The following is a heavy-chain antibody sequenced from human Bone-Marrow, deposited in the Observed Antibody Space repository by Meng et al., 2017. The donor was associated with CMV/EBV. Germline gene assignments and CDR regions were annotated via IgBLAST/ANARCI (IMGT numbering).Heavy chain of an antibody. V-gene: IGHV2-5*01. CDR1: GFSLSTSGVG. Sequence: SGPTLVKPTQTLTLTCTFSGFSLSTSGVGVGWIRQPPGKALEWLALIYWNDDKRYSPSLKSRLTITKDTSKNQVVLTMTNMDPVDTATYYCAHRRGYDFWASYGMDVWGQGTTVTFSS. D-gene: IGHD3-3*01. J-gene: IGHJ6*02. CDR3: AHRRGYDFWASYGMDV. CDR2: IYWNDDK.